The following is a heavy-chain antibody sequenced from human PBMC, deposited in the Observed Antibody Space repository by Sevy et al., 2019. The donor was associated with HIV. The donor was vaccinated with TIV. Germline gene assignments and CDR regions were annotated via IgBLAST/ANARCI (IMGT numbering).Heavy chain of an antibody. CDR2: ISATGSST. CDR1: GFTFSTFA. D-gene: IGHD3-16*01. V-gene: IGHV3-23*01. CDR3: AKDWGTTAISDY. Sequence: GGSLRLSCAGSGFTFSTFAMIWVRQAPGKGLEWVSAISATGSSTFYSDSVKGRFTTSRDNSKNTLYLQMNSLRADDTAVYYCAKDWGTTAISDYWGQGTLVTVSS. J-gene: IGHJ4*02.